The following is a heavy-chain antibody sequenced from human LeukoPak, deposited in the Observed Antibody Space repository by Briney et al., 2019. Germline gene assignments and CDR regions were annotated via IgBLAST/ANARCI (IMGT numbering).Heavy chain of an antibody. J-gene: IGHJ4*02. CDR3: ARGDCSGGSCYVRISDY. CDR1: GYTFTSFA. CDR2: INTKTGNP. D-gene: IGHD2-15*01. V-gene: IGHV7-4-1*02. Sequence: GASVKVSCKASGYTFTSFAMNWVRQAPGQGLEWMGWINTKTGNPTYAQGFTGRFVFSLDTSVSTAYLQISSLKAEDTAVYYCARGDCSGGSCYVRISDYWGQGTLVTVSS.